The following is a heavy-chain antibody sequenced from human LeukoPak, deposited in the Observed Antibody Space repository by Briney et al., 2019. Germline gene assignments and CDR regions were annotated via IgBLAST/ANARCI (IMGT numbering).Heavy chain of an antibody. CDR1: GGSFSGYY. Sequence: SETLSLTCAVYGGSFSGYYWSWIRQPPGEGLEWIGYIYYSGSTNYNPSLKSRVTISVDTSKNQFSLKLSSVTAADTAVYYCASTIVHYYDSSGYEFDYWGQGTLVTVSS. V-gene: IGHV4-59*08. CDR2: IYYSGST. CDR3: ASTIVHYYDSSGYEFDY. J-gene: IGHJ4*02. D-gene: IGHD3-22*01.